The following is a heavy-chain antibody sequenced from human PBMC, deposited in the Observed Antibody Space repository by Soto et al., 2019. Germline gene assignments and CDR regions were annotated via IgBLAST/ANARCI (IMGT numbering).Heavy chain of an antibody. J-gene: IGHJ6*02. CDR3: ARAEYSSSSRDYYYSGMDV. CDR2: IYYSGST. CDR1: GGSISSYY. V-gene: IGHV4-59*01. Sequence: SETLSLTCTVSGGSISSYYWSWIRQPPGKGLEWIGYIYYSGSTNYNPSLKSRVTISVDTSKNQFSLKLSSVTAADTAVYYCARAEYSSSSRDYYYSGMDVWGQGTTVTVSS. D-gene: IGHD6-6*01.